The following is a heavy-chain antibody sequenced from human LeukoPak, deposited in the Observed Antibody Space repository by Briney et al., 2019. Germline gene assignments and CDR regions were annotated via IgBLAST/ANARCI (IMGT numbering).Heavy chain of an antibody. J-gene: IGHJ4*02. CDR3: AKGKVGAGLELDF. CDR1: GFTFSGYG. V-gene: IGHV3-30*18. Sequence: QSGGSLRLSCAASGFTFSGYGMHWVRQAPGKGLEWVAVISYDGSNKYYADSVKGRFTISRDNSKNTLYLQMNSLRAEDTAVYYCAKGKVGAGLELDFWGQGTLVTVSS. CDR2: ISYDGSNK. D-gene: IGHD1-26*01.